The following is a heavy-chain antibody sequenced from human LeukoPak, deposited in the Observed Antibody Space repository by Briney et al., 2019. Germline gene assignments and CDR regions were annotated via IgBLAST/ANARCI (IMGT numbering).Heavy chain of an antibody. CDR3: AKEAYYYDSSGYNYYYGMDV. J-gene: IGHJ6*02. CDR1: GFTFSSYG. CDR2: ISYDGSNN. V-gene: IGHV3-30*18. Sequence: GRSLRLSCAASGFTFSSYGMHWVRQAPGKGLEWVAVISYDGSNNYYADSVKGRVTISRDNSKNTSYLQTNRLRAEDTAVYYCAKEAYYYDSSGYNYYYGMDVWGQGTTVTVSS. D-gene: IGHD3-22*01.